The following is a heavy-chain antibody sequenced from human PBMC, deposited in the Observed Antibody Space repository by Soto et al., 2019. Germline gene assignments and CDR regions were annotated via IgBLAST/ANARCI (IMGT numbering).Heavy chain of an antibody. CDR3: AKAMYSSSSRDAFDI. V-gene: IGHV3-9*01. CDR1: GFTFDDYA. Sequence: VQLVESGGGLVQPGRSLRLSCAASGFTFDDYAMHWVRQAPGKGLEWVSGISWNSGSIGYADSVKGRFTISRDNAKNSLYLQMNSLRAEDTALYYCAKAMYSSSSRDAFDIWGQGTMVTVSS. CDR2: ISWNSGSI. D-gene: IGHD6-6*01. J-gene: IGHJ3*02.